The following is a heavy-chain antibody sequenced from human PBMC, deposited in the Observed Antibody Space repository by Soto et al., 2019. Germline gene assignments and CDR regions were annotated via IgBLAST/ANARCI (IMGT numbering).Heavy chain of an antibody. CDR3: ARADSGGAYFDY. D-gene: IGHD4-17*01. J-gene: IGHJ4*02. Sequence: QVQLVESGGGVVQPGRSLRLSCAASGFTFSSYAMHWVRQAPGKGLEWVAVISYDGSNKYYADSVKGRFTISRDNSKNTLDRKMNGLRADDTAVYYCARADSGGAYFDYGGKGPRVPVPP. CDR1: GFTFSSYA. CDR2: ISYDGSNK. V-gene: IGHV3-30-3*01.